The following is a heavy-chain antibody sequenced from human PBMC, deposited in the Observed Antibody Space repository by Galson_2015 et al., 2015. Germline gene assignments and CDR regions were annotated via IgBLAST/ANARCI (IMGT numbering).Heavy chain of an antibody. CDR2: VNGGGGST. J-gene: IGHJ4*02. V-gene: IGHV3-23*01. CDR1: GFTFSSYA. Sequence: SLRLSCAASGFTFSSYAMRWVRQAPGKGLEWVSTVNGGGGSTYYADSVKGWFTISRDNSRNTLYLQMNSLRVEDTAVYFCAKGGLGYCSGGSCYSVKEFDYCGQGTLVTVSS. D-gene: IGHD2-15*01. CDR3: AKGGLGYCSGGSCYSVKEFDY.